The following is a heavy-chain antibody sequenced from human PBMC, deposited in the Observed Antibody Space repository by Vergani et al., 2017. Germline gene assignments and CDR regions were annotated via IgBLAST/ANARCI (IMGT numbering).Heavy chain of an antibody. V-gene: IGHV4-39*01. CDR2: IYYSGST. Sequence: QLQLQESGPGLVKPSATLSLTCSVSGASIRSSNYYWGWLPPPPGKGLEWIASIYYSGSTYYNPSLKSRVTISVDTSKNQFSLKLSSVTAADTAVYFCARHSTVEWLVKLGWIDPWGQGILVTVSS. D-gene: IGHD6-19*01. CDR3: ARHSTVEWLVKLGWIDP. J-gene: IGHJ5*02. CDR1: GASIRSSNYY.